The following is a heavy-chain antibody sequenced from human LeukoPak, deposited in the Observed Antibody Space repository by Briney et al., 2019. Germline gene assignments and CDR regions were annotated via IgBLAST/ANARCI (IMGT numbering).Heavy chain of an antibody. CDR2: MSDSGGRT. V-gene: IGHV3-23*01. Sequence: GGSLRLSCAASGITLSNYGMSWVRQAPGKGLEWVAGMSDSGGRTNYADSVKGRFTISRDNPKNTLYLQMNSLRAEDTAVYFCAKRGVVIRVILVGFHKEAYYFDSWGQGALVTVSS. CDR1: GITLSNYG. D-gene: IGHD3-22*01. J-gene: IGHJ4*02. CDR3: AKRGVVIRVILVGFHKEAYYFDS.